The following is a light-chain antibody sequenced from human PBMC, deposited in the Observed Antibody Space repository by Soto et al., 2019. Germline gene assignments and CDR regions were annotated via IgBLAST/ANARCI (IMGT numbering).Light chain of an antibody. Sequence: EIVLTQSPGTLSMSPGERATLSGRASQSISSNYLAWYQQKPGQAHRLLISGASSMATGIPDRFSGSGSGTDFTLTISRLEAEDFAVYYCQQYGSSPLTFGRGTKVEFK. V-gene: IGKV3-20*01. J-gene: IGKJ1*01. CDR3: QQYGSSPLT. CDR2: GAS. CDR1: QSISSNY.